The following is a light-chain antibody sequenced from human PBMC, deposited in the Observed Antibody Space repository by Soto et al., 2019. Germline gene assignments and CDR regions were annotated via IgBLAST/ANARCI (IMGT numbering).Light chain of an antibody. V-gene: IGLV2-14*03. Sequence: QSALTQPASVSGSPGQSITISCTGTSSDVGGYNYVSWYQQHPGKAPKLLIYDVNNRPSGVSNRFSGSKSGNTASLTVSGLQADDEADYYCSSYASSSTPDVFGTGTKVTVL. CDR2: DVN. CDR3: SSYASSSTPDV. CDR1: SSDVGGYNY. J-gene: IGLJ1*01.